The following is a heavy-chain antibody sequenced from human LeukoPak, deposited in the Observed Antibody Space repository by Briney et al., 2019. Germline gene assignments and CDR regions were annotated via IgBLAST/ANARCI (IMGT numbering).Heavy chain of an antibody. CDR3: ARGAGRTYYYYGMDV. CDR1: GYTFTSYD. J-gene: IGHJ6*02. CDR2: MNPNSGNT. Sequence: ASVNVSCKASGYTFTSYDINWVRQATGQGLEWMGWMNPNSGNTGYAQKFQGRVTMTRNTSISTAYMELSSLRSEDTAVYYCARGAGRTYYYYGMDVWGQGTTVTVSS. V-gene: IGHV1-8*01.